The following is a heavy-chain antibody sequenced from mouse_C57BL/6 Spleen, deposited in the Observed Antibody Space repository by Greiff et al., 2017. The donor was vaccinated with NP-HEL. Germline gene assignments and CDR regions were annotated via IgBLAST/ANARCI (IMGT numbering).Heavy chain of an antibody. D-gene: IGHD3-2*02. CDR3: ARQLRLPNYAMDD. V-gene: IGHV1-82*01. J-gene: IGHJ4*01. CDR1: GYAFSSSW. CDR2: IYPGDGDT. Sequence: VQLQQSGPELVKPGASVKISCKASGYAFSSSWMNWVKQRPGKGLGWIGRIYPGDGDTNYNGKLKGKATLTADKSSSTAYMQLSSLTSEDSAVYCCARQLRLPNYAMDDWGQGTSVTVSS.